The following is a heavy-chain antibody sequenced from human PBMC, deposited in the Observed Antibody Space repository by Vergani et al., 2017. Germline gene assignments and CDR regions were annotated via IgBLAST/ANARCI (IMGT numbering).Heavy chain of an antibody. V-gene: IGHV3-30*18. CDR3: AKDHGPYRKIDY. D-gene: IGHD1-26*01. CDR1: GFTFSSYG. CDR2: ISYDGSNK. J-gene: IGHJ4*02. Sequence: QVQLVESGGGVVQPGRSLRLSCAASGFTFSSYGMHWVRQAPGKGLEWVAVISYDGSNKYYADSVKGRFTISRDNSKNTLYLQMNSLRAEDTAVYYCAKDHGPYRKIDYWGQGTLVTVSS.